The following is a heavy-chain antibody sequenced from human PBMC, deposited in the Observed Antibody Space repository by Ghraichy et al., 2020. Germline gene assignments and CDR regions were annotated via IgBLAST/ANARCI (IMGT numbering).Heavy chain of an antibody. Sequence: GSLRLSCAASGFTFITYWMHWVRHAPGKGLVWVSRVDNDGRSTIYADSVQGRFTISRDNAKNTLFLQMNSLRAEDTAVYYCARGGGNHAFDIWGQGTMVTVSS. J-gene: IGHJ3*02. CDR2: VDNDGRST. D-gene: IGHD4-23*01. CDR3: ARGGGNHAFDI. CDR1: GFTFITYW. V-gene: IGHV3-74*01.